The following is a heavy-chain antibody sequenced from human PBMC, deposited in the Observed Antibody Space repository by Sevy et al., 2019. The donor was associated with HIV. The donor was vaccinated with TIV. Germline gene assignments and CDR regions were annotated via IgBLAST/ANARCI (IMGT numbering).Heavy chain of an antibody. CDR1: GGSVSSGTYH. D-gene: IGHD3-16*01. Sequence: SETLSLTCTISGGSVSSGTYHWSWIRQPPGKGLEGIGYISYSGSTKYTPSLMRRVTVSGDTSSNQFFLKLSSVTAADTAVYYGARDGNRVMFYFDQWGQGTLVTVSS. J-gene: IGHJ4*02. V-gene: IGHV4-61*01. CDR2: ISYSGST. CDR3: ARDGNRVMFYFDQ.